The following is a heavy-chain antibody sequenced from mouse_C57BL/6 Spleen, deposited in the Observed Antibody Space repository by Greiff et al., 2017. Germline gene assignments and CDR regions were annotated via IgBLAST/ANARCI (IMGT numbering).Heavy chain of an antibody. Sequence: QVHVKQSGAELARPGASVKLSCKASGYTFTSYGISWVKQRTGQGLEWIGEIYPRSGNTYYNEKFKGKATLTADKSSSTAYMELRSLTSEDSAVYFCASGDGNYAWFAYWGQGTLVTVSA. V-gene: IGHV1-81*01. CDR2: IYPRSGNT. D-gene: IGHD2-1*01. CDR1: GYTFTSYG. CDR3: ASGDGNYAWFAY. J-gene: IGHJ3*01.